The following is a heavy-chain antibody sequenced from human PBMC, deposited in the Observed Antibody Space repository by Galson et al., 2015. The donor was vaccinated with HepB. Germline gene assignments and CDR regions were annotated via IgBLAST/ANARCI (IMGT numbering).Heavy chain of an antibody. J-gene: IGHJ4*02. V-gene: IGHV3-73*01. CDR1: GFTFSGSA. CDR3: IRMGSIAGYSSS. CDR2: IGSKADSYAT. D-gene: IGHD6-13*01. Sequence: SLRLSCATSGFTFSGSAIHWVRRASGRGLEWVGRIGSKADSYATAYTASVKGRFTISRDDSRNTAYLQMNRLKTEDTAVYYCIRMGSIAGYSSSWGQGTLVTVSS.